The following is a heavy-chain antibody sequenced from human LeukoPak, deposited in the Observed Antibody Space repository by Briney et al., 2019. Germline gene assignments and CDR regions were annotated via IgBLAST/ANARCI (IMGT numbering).Heavy chain of an antibody. J-gene: IGHJ4*02. CDR2: ISGSGGST. D-gene: IGHD3-3*01. V-gene: IGHV3-23*01. CDR3: TTDLFGAMH. CDR1: GFTFSSYA. Sequence: GGSLRLSCAASGFTFSSYAMSWVRQAPGKGLEWVSAISGSGGSTYYADSVKGRFTISRDNSKNTLYLQMNSLKTEDTAVYYCTTDLFGAMHWGQGTLVTVSS.